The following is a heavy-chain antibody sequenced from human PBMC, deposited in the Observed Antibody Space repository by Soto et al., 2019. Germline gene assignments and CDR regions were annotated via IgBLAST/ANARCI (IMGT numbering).Heavy chain of an antibody. CDR2: INAYNGNT. CDR3: AMVDVYVTPSPQDV. D-gene: IGHD3-16*01. CDR1: GYSFTRYG. Sequence: QVQLVQSGAEVKNPGASVKVSCKASGYSFTRYGIGWARQAPGQGLEWMGWINAYNGNTNYAQNLQGRLTLTTDTSTTTAYIEWRSLRSNDTAIYYCAMVDVYVTPSPQDVWGQGTTVTVSS. J-gene: IGHJ6*02. V-gene: IGHV1-18*01.